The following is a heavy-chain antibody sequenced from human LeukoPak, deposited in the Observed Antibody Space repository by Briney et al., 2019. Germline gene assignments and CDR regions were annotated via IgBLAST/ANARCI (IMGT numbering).Heavy chain of an antibody. CDR2: IYTSGST. J-gene: IGHJ4*02. Sequence: SETLSLTCTVSGGSISSYYWSWIRQPAGKGLEWIGRIYTSGSTNYNPSLKSRVTMSVDTSKNQFSLKLSSVTAADTAVYYCARAAFYGDRAWDFDYWGQGTRVTVSS. CDR1: GGSISSYY. V-gene: IGHV4-4*07. D-gene: IGHD4-17*01. CDR3: ARAAFYGDRAWDFDY.